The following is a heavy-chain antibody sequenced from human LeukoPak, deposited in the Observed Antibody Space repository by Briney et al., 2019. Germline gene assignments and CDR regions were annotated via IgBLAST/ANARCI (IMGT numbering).Heavy chain of an antibody. D-gene: IGHD2-2*01. V-gene: IGHV1-2*02. CDR3: ARESACGTTNCLAPADWLDP. CDR2: ISPNSGDT. Sequence: ASVKVSCKASGGTFSSYAISWVRQAPGQGLEWMGWISPNSGDTDIAQKFQGRVTMTRDTSIATSYMEVDSLTSDDTAVYYCARESACGTTNCLAPADWLDPWGQGTLVIISS. CDR1: GGTFSSYA. J-gene: IGHJ5*02.